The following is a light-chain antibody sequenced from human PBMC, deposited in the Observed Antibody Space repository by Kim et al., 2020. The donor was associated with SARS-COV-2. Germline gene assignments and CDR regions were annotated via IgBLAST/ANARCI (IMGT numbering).Light chain of an antibody. Sequence: VPTQSPDTLSLSPGERATLSCSASQSVSSTYLVWYQQKPGRAPRLLMYSASIRATGVPDRFSGSGSGTDFTLTISRLEPEDFAVYYCQQYGRTFGQGTKVDIK. J-gene: IGKJ1*01. CDR1: QSVSSTY. CDR3: QQYGRT. V-gene: IGKV3-20*01. CDR2: SAS.